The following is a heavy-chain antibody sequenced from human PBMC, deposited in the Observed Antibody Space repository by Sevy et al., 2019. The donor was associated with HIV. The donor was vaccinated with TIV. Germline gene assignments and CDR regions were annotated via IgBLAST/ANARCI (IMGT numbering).Heavy chain of an antibody. CDR3: AGEGALRYFDF. CDR1: KFTFSDYY. Sequence: GGSLRLSCAASKFTFSDYYMSWIRQAPGKGLEWVSYISNSGSTIYYEDSVKGRFTISRDNAHSSMFLQMNRLRAEDTAVYCGAGEGALRYFDFWGRGTLVTVSS. V-gene: IGHV3-11*01. CDR2: ISNSGSTI. J-gene: IGHJ2*01.